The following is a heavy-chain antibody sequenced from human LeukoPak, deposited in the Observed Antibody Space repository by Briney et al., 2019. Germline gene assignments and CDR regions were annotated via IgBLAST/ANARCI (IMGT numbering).Heavy chain of an antibody. D-gene: IGHD3-22*01. CDR2: IIPIFGTA. CDR3: ARDWTPYYYDSSGSSGYFDY. J-gene: IGHJ4*02. V-gene: IGHV1-69*05. Sequence: GSSVKVSCXASGGTFSSYAISWVRQAPGQGLEWMGRIIPIFGTANYAQKFQGRVTITTDESTSTAYMELSSLRSEDTAVYYCARDWTPYYYDSSGSSGYFDYWGQGTLVTVSS. CDR1: GGTFSSYA.